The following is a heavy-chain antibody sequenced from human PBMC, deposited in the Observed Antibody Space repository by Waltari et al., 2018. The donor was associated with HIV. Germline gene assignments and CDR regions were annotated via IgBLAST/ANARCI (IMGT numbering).Heavy chain of an antibody. CDR2: ISGGGGST. Sequence: EVQLLESGGGLVQPGGSLRLSCAASGFTFRNYAMSWVRQDPGKGLGWVSSISGGGGSTYYADSVKGRFTVSRDNSKDTLFLQMNSLRAEDTALYYCAKEGIIVITDAFDIWGQGTMVIVSS. V-gene: IGHV3-23*01. CDR1: GFTFRNYA. D-gene: IGHD3-22*01. CDR3: AKEGIIVITDAFDI. J-gene: IGHJ3*02.